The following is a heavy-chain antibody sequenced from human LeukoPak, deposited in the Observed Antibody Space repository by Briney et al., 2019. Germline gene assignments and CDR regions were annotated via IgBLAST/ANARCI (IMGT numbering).Heavy chain of an antibody. D-gene: IGHD4-17*01. CDR2: ISSSSSYI. CDR1: GFTLSSYS. CDR3: ARAEGDYLNYYGMDV. J-gene: IGHJ6*02. Sequence: GGSLRLPCAASGFTLSSYSMNWVRQAPGKGLEWVPSISSSSSYIYYADSVKGRFTISRDNAKNSLCLQMNSLRAEDTAVYHCARAEGDYLNYYGMDVWGQGTTVTVSS. V-gene: IGHV3-21*01.